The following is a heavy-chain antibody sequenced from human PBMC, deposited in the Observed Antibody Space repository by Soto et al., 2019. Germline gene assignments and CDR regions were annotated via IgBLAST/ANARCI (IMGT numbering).Heavy chain of an antibody. V-gene: IGHV5-51*01. J-gene: IGHJ4*02. CDR2: IFPRDSDT. CDR1: GYNFMRHW. Sequence: PGESLKISCEVSGYNFMRHWIAWVRQMPGKGLEWMGTIFPRDSDTRYSPSFQGQVTISADKSINTTYVQWTSLEASDTAIYFCARALNYSNFDYWRQGTLVTVSS. D-gene: IGHD4-4*01. CDR3: ARALNYSNFDY.